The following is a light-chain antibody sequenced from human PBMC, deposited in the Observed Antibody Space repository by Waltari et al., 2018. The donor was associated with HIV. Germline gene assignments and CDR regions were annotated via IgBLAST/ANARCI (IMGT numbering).Light chain of an antibody. V-gene: IGLV2-23*02. CDR3: CSYAGSESSEV. CDR1: SSNIGANNY. J-gene: IGLJ2*01. CDR2: DVT. Sequence: QSALTQPASVSGSPGQSITISCTGTSSNIGANNYVSWYQQHPGKAPKRIIYDVTKRPSGVSNRFSGSKSGNTASLTISGLPAEDEADYHCCSYAGSESSEVFGGGTKLTVL.